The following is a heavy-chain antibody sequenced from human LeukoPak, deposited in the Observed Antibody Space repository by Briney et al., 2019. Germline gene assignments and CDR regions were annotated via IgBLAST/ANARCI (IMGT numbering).Heavy chain of an antibody. D-gene: IGHD3-10*01. CDR2: ISYDGSNK. V-gene: IGHV3-30*18. CDR1: GFTFSSYA. J-gene: IGHJ5*02. Sequence: PGGSLRLSCAASGFTFSSYAMHWVRQAPGKGLEWVAVISYDGSNKYYADSVKGRFTISRDNSKNTLYLQMNSLRAEDTAVYYCAKMGGGPSLWFGELSFPPASDPWGQGTLVTVSS. CDR3: AKMGGGPSLWFGELSFPPASDP.